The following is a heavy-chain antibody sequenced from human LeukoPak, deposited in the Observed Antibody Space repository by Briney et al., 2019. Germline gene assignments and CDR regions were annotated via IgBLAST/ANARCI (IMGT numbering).Heavy chain of an antibody. J-gene: IGHJ4*02. CDR1: GFTFSNYW. Sequence: GGSLRLSCAASGFTFSNYWMSWVRQAPGKGLEWVANIKGDGSYKYYVDSVKGRFTISRDDAKSSLYLQMNTLRAEDTAVYYCATSSDSSGNDWGQGTLVTVSS. V-gene: IGHV3-7*03. CDR3: ATSSDSSGND. CDR2: IKGDGSYK. D-gene: IGHD3-22*01.